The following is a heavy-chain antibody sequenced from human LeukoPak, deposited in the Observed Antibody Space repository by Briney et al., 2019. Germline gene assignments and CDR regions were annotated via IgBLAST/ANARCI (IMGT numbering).Heavy chain of an antibody. Sequence: PSETLSLTCTVSGGSISSSSYYWGWIRQPPGKGLEWIGSIYYSGSTYYNPSLKSRVTISVDTSKNQFSLKLSSVTAADTAVYYCASEGYSYGNTGGAFDIWGQGTMVTVSS. CDR1: GGSISSSSYY. CDR3: ASEGYSYGNTGGAFDI. D-gene: IGHD5-18*01. CDR2: IYYSGST. V-gene: IGHV4-39*01. J-gene: IGHJ3*02.